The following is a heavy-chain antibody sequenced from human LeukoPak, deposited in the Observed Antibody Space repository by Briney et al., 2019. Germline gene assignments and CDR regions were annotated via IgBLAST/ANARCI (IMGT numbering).Heavy chain of an antibody. Sequence: GGSLRLSCVASGFTFNTYAMNWVRQAPGKGLEWVTYISSSSSTIYYADSVRGRFAISRDNAKKSLYLQMNSLRDEDTAVYYCVTGEDSSRPQAIDYWGQGTLVTVSS. V-gene: IGHV3-48*02. D-gene: IGHD3-10*01. CDR3: VTGEDSSRPQAIDY. CDR1: GFTFNTYA. J-gene: IGHJ4*02. CDR2: ISSSSSTI.